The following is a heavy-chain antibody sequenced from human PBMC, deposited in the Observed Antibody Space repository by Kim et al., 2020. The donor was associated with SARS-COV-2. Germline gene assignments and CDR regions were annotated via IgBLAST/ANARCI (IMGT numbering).Heavy chain of an antibody. D-gene: IGHD1-26*01. J-gene: IGHJ4*02. CDR3: ARGTGATPLSPTYYFDY. CDR1: GGTFSSYT. CDR2: IIPILGIA. V-gene: IGHV1-69*02. Sequence: SVKVSCKASGGTFSSYTISWVRQAPGQGLEWMGRIIPILGIANYAQKFQGRVTITADKSTSTAYMELSSLRSEDTAVYYCARGTGATPLSPTYYFDYWGQGTLVTVSS.